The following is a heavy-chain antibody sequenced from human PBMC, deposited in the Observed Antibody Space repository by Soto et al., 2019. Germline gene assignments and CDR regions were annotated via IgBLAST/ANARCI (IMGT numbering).Heavy chain of an antibody. CDR3: AKVSRIIAAAGTFDY. Sequence: PGGSLRLSCAASGFTFSSYGMHWVCQAPGKGLEWVAVISYDGSNKYYADSVKGRFTISRDNSKNTLYLQMNSLRAEDTAVYYCAKVSRIIAAAGTFDYWGQGTLVTVSS. V-gene: IGHV3-30*18. J-gene: IGHJ4*02. D-gene: IGHD6-13*01. CDR2: ISYDGSNK. CDR1: GFTFSSYG.